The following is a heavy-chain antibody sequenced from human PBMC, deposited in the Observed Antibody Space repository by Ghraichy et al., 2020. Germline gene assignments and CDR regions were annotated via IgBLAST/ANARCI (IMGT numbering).Heavy chain of an antibody. Sequence: GGSLRLSCAASGFTFSGSAMHWVRQASGKGLEWVGRIRSEANSYATAYAASVKGRFIISRDDSKNTAYLQMNSLKTEDTAVYYCTRGYCTGGVCCTFDYWGQGTLVTGSS. V-gene: IGHV3-73*01. CDR3: TRGYCTGGVCCTFDY. CDR2: IRSEANSYAT. D-gene: IGHD2-8*02. J-gene: IGHJ4*02. CDR1: GFTFSGSA.